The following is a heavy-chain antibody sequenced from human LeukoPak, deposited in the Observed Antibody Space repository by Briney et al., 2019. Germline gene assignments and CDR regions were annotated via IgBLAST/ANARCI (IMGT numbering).Heavy chain of an antibody. CDR1: GFTFSSYA. CDR2: ISGSGGST. Sequence: GGSLRLSCAASGFTFSSYAMSWVRQAPGKGLEGVSAISGSGGSTYYADSVKGRFTISRDNSKNTLYLQMNSLRAEDTAVYYCAKDDAWLRFGEWSQGTLVTVSS. J-gene: IGHJ4*02. CDR3: AKDDAWLRFGE. D-gene: IGHD3-10*01. V-gene: IGHV3-23*01.